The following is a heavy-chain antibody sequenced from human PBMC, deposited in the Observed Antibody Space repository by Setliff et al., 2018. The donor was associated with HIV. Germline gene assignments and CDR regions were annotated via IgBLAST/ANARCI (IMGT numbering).Heavy chain of an antibody. Sequence: PVGSLRLSCAASGFTFSSYEFNWVRQAPGKGLEWVSYISSRGDTIYDADSVKGRFTISRDNAKSSLYLQMNSLRAEDTAIYYCARLWGLKEDTFDIWGQGTMVTISS. J-gene: IGHJ3*02. CDR1: GFTFSSYE. CDR3: ARLWGLKEDTFDI. D-gene: IGHD3-16*01. V-gene: IGHV3-48*03. CDR2: ISSRGDTI.